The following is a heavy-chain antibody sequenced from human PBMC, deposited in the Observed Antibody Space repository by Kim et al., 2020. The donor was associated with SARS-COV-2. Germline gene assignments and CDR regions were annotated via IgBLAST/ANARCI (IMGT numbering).Heavy chain of an antibody. Sequence: GGSLRLSCAASGFTFTSYWMHWVRQAPGKGLVWVSRLSPDGSSTSYAGSVEGRFTISRDNAKNTLYLQMNSLRVEDTAVYYCARRRAAPRAPGFDDWGQGTLVTVSS. CDR3: ARRRAAPRAPGFDD. CDR1: GFTFTSYW. J-gene: IGHJ4*02. D-gene: IGHD2-15*01. V-gene: IGHV3-74*01. CDR2: LSPDGSST.